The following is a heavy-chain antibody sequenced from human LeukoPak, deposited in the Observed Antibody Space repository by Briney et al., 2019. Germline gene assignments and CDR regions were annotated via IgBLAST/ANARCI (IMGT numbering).Heavy chain of an antibody. CDR1: GFTVSSNY. V-gene: IGHV3-66*01. CDR3: ARDPMGDSSSSPYWYFDL. Sequence: PGGSLRLSCAASGFTVSSNYMSWVRQAPGKGLEWVSVIYSGGSTYYADSVKGRFTISRDNSKNTLYLQMNSLRAEDTAVYYCARDPMGDSSSSPYWYFDLWGRGTLVTVSS. J-gene: IGHJ2*01. D-gene: IGHD6-13*01. CDR2: IYSGGST.